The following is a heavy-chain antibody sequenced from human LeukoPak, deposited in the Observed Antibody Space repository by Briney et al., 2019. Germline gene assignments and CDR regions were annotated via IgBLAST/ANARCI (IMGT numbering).Heavy chain of an antibody. J-gene: IGHJ6*03. CDR2: MNPNSGNT. CDR3: ARDGSYHYYYYMDV. D-gene: IGHD1-26*01. V-gene: IGHV1-8*02. CDR1: GYTFTSYD. Sequence: AASVKVSCKASGYTFTSYDINWVRQATGQGLEWMGWMNPNSGNTGYAQKFQGRVTMTRNTSISTAYMELSSLRSEDTAVYYCARDGSYHYYYYMDVWGKGTTVTVSS.